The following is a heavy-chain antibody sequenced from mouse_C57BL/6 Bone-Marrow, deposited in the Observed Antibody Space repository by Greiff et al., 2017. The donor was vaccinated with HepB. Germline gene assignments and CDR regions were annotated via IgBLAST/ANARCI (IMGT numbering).Heavy chain of an antibody. V-gene: IGHV1-5*01. J-gene: IGHJ2*01. Sequence: VQLQQSGTVLARPGASVKMSCKTSGYTFTSYWMHWVNQRPGQGLEWIGAIYPGNSDTSYNQKFKGKAKLTAVTSASTAYMELSSLTNEDSAVYYCTSLDGYYYFDYWGQGTTLTVSS. CDR3: TSLDGYYYFDY. CDR1: GYTFTSYW. D-gene: IGHD2-3*01. CDR2: IYPGNSDT.